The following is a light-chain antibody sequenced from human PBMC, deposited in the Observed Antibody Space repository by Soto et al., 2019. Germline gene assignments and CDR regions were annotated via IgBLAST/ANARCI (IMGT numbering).Light chain of an antibody. J-gene: IGLJ1*01. V-gene: IGLV2-8*01. Sequence: VLTQPPSTSGSPGQSVTISCTGTSSDVGGYDYVSWYQQHPGKAPKLMIYEVTKRPSGVPDRFSGSKSGNTASLTVSGLQADDEADYYCSSYAGSIYVFGTGTKITVL. CDR3: SSYAGSIYV. CDR2: EVT. CDR1: SSDVGGYDY.